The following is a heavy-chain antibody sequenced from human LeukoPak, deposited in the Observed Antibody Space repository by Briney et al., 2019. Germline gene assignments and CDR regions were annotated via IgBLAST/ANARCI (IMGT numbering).Heavy chain of an antibody. CDR1: GGSISSYY. CDR2: IYTSGST. Sequence: SETLSLTCTVSGGSISSYYWSWLRQPAGKGLEWIGRIYTSGSTNYNPSLKSRVTMSVDTSKNQFSLKLSSVTAADTAVYYCARADPIVGATTDAFDIWGQGTMVTVSS. D-gene: IGHD1-26*01. V-gene: IGHV4-4*07. J-gene: IGHJ3*02. CDR3: ARADPIVGATTDAFDI.